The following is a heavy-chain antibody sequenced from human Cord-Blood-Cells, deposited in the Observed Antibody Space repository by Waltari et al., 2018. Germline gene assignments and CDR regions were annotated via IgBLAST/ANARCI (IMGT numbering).Heavy chain of an antibody. CDR1: GYSISSGYY. CDR3: ASGSMVRGVIIDY. J-gene: IGHJ4*02. D-gene: IGHD3-10*01. CDR2: IYHSGST. V-gene: IGHV4-38-2*02. Sequence: QVQLQESGPGLVKPSETLSLTCTVSGYSISSGYYWGWIRQPPGKGLEWIVSIYHSGSTYYSPSLKGRVTISVGTSKSHFSLKRSSVTAADTAVYYCASGSMVRGVIIDYWGQGTLVTVSS.